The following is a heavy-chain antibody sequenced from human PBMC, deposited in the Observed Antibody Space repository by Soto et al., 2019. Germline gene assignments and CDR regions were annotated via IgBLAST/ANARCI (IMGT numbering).Heavy chain of an antibody. Sequence: ELQLLESGGGLGQPGGSLRLSCVASPITVYNYAAMSWVRKAPGKGLEWVSTISGRADQKYYADSVKGRFTISRDNSTNRLYLHMNSLRVEDTAVYYCAKDRALENQTPYGMDVWGQGTTGTV. CDR2: ISGRADQK. CDR3: AKDRALENQTPYGMDV. CDR1: PITVYNYAA. J-gene: IGHJ6*02. V-gene: IGHV3-23*01. D-gene: IGHD2-2*01.